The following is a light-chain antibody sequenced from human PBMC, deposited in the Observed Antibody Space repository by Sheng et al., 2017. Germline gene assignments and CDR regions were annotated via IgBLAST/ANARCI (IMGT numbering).Light chain of an antibody. CDR3: QTYDSAPHN. CDR2: VAS. Sequence: DIQMTQSPSSLSAAVGDRVTITCRASQDITNYLAWYQQQPGKVPKLLIYVASTLHSGVPSRFSGSGFGTEFSLTISSLQPEDAATYYCQTYDSAPHNFGQGTNLQIK. J-gene: IGKJ2*01. V-gene: IGKV1-27*01. CDR1: QDITNY.